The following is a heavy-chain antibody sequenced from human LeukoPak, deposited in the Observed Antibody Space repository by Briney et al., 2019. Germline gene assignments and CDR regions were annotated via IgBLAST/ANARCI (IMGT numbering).Heavy chain of an antibody. J-gene: IGHJ5*02. CDR1: GFTFSSYA. CDR2: ISGSGGST. D-gene: IGHD2-2*01. V-gene: IGHV3-23*01. CDR3: AKASPPCSSFAIVVVPSDWFAP. Sequence: GGSLRLSCAASGFTFSSYAMSWVRQAPGKGLEWVSAISGSGGSTYYADSVKGRFTISRDNSKNTLYLQMNSLRAEDTAVYYCAKASPPCSSFAIVVVPSDWFAPWGQATLVTVSS.